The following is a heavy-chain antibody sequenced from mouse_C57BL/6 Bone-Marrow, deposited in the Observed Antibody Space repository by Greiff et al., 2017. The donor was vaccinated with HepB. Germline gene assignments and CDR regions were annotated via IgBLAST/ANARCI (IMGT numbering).Heavy chain of an antibody. CDR3: VRHNYDGAWFAY. V-gene: IGHV10-1*01. Sequence: EVQRVESGGGLVQPKGSLKLSCAASGFSFNTYAMNWVRQAPGKGLEWVARIRSKSNNYATYYADSVKDRFTISRDDSESMLYLQMNNLKTEDTAMYYCVRHNYDGAWFAYWGQGTLVTVSA. CDR1: GFSFNTYA. D-gene: IGHD2-4*01. J-gene: IGHJ3*01. CDR2: IRSKSNNYAT.